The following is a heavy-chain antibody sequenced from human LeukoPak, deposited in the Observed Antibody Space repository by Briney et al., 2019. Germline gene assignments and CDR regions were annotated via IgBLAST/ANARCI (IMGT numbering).Heavy chain of an antibody. D-gene: IGHD4-11*01. J-gene: IGHJ6*03. CDR1: GGTFSSYA. CDR3: ATHDYSNYEYYYYMDV. V-gene: IGHV1-69*05. CDR2: IIPIFGTA. Sequence: SVKVSCKASGGTFSSYAISWVRQAPGQGLEWMGGIIPIFGTANYAQKFQGRVTITTDESTSTAYMELSSLRSEDTAVYYCATHDYSNYEYYYYMDVWGKGTTVTVSS.